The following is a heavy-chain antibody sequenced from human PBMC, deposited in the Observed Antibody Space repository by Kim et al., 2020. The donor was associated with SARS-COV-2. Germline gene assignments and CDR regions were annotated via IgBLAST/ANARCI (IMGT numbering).Heavy chain of an antibody. CDR3: ARASEGMDV. J-gene: IGHJ6*02. CDR1: GFTFSNYD. CDR2: IGTAGDT. Sequence: GGSLRLSCAASGFTFSNYDMHWVRQATGKGLEWVSAIGTAGDTYYADSVKGRFTISRENAKNSLYLQMNSLRAGDTAVYYCARASEGMDVWGQGTTVTVSS. V-gene: IGHV3-13*01.